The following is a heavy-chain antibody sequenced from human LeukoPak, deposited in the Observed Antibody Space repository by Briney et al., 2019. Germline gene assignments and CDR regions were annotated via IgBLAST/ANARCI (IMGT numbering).Heavy chain of an antibody. Sequence: EASVKVSCKASGYTFTSYGISWVRQAPGQGLEWMGWISAYNGNTNYAQKLQGRVTMTTDTSMSTAYMELRSLRSDDTAVYYCATGIPRIMIAAAGSYYYYYYMDVWGKGTTVTVSS. D-gene: IGHD6-13*01. J-gene: IGHJ6*03. CDR3: ATGIPRIMIAAAGSYYYYYYMDV. CDR2: ISAYNGNT. CDR1: GYTFTSYG. V-gene: IGHV1-18*01.